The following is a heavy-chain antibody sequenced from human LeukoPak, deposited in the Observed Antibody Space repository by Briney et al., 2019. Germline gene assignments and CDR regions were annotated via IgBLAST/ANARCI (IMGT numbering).Heavy chain of an antibody. J-gene: IGHJ5*02. CDR2: IYPGDSDT. CDR1: GSRFTSYW. V-gene: IGHV5-51*01. CDR3: ARQSDELGLLWFDP. D-gene: IGHD1-7*01. Sequence: GASLKISCKGSGSRFTSYWIGWVRQMPGKGLEWMGIIYPGDSDTRYSPSFQGQVTISADKSISTAYLQWSSLKASDTAMYYCARQSDELGLLWFDPWGQGTLVTVSS.